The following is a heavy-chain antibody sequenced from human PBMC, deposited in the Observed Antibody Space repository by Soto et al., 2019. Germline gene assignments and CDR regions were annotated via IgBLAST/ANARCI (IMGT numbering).Heavy chain of an antibody. CDR2: ISSDGSNK. D-gene: IGHD5-12*01. CDR1: GFTFSDYA. J-gene: IGHJ4*02. CDR3: AREIKASQSGLDY. V-gene: IGHV3-30-3*01. Sequence: GGSMRLSSAAAGFTFSDYAMHWVRQAPGKGLEWVAVISSDGSNKYYADSVKGQFTISRDNSKNTLYLQMSSLRTEDTAVYYCAREIKASQSGLDYWGQGTLVTVS.